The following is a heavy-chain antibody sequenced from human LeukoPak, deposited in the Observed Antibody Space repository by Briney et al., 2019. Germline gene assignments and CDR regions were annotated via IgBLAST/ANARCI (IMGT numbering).Heavy chain of an antibody. V-gene: IGHV4-39*07. J-gene: IGHJ2*01. CDR1: GGSISSYY. CDR3: ARDDRRRWLIDL. Sequence: PSETLSLTCTVSGGSISSYYWGWIRQPPGKGLEWIGSIYYSGSTYYNPSLKSRVTISVDTSKNQFSLKLSSVTAADTAVYYCARDDRRRWLIDLWGRGTLVTASS. D-gene: IGHD5-24*01. CDR2: IYYSGST.